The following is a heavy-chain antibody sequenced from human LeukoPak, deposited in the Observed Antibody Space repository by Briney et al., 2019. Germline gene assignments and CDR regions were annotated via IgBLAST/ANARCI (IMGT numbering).Heavy chain of an antibody. CDR1: GFTLTTYG. J-gene: IGHJ4*02. Sequence: PGGSLRLSCSASGFTLTTYGMNWVRQAPGKGLEWVSGIGGSGIRTYYADSVKGRFTISRDNSKNTLYLQMNSLRAEDTAVYYCAKDRGYSYGFDYWGQGTLVTVSS. CDR3: AKDRGYSYGFDY. CDR2: IGGSGIRT. D-gene: IGHD5-18*01. V-gene: IGHV3-23*01.